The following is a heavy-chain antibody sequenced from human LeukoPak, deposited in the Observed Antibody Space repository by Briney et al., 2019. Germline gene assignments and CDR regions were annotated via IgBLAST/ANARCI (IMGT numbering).Heavy chain of an antibody. Sequence: HPGGSLRLSCAAPGFTFSSYWMHWVRHAPGKGLVWVSRINSDGSSTSYADSVKGRFTISRDNAKNTLYLQMNSLRAEDTAAYYCARDLRKYYYDSSGHDNWFDPWGQGTLVTVSS. D-gene: IGHD3-22*01. CDR3: ARDLRKYYYDSSGHDNWFDP. CDR2: INSDGSST. CDR1: GFTFSSYW. J-gene: IGHJ5*02. V-gene: IGHV3-74*01.